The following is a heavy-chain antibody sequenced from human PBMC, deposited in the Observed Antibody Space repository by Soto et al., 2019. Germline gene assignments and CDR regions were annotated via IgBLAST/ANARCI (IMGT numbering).Heavy chain of an antibody. V-gene: IGHV4-31*03. Sequence: SETLSLTCTVSGGSISSGGYYWSWIRQHPGKGLEWIGYIYYSGSTYYNPSLKSRVTISVDTSKNQFSLKLSSVTAADTAVYYCARGGSYYDSTPEGYYFDYWGQGTLVTVSS. J-gene: IGHJ4*02. D-gene: IGHD3-22*01. CDR1: GGSISSGGYY. CDR3: ARGGSYYDSTPEGYYFDY. CDR2: IYYSGST.